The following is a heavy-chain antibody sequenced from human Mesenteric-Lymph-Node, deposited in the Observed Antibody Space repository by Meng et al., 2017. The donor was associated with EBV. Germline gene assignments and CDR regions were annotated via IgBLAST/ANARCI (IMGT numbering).Heavy chain of an antibody. CDR3: ARGLSAAAGTV. J-gene: IGHJ4*02. V-gene: IGHV7-4-1*02. Sequence: QLVQSGSGLKDPGASVKASCKASGYTFTNYAMHWVRQAPGQGLEWMGWIDTNTGNPTFAQGFTGRFVFSLDTSVSTAYLQISSLKAEDAAVYYCARGLSAAAGTVWGQGTLVTVSS. CDR1: GYTFTNYA. CDR2: IDTNTGNP. D-gene: IGHD6-13*01.